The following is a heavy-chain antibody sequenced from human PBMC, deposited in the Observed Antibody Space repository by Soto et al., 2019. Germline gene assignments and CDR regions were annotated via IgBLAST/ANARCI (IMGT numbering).Heavy chain of an antibody. J-gene: IGHJ1*01. CDR1: GFTFDDYA. CDR2: ISWNSGSI. V-gene: IGHV3-9*01. CDR3: AKEAYSSGPEYLQH. Sequence: EVQLVESGGGLVQPGRSLRLSCAASGFTFDDYAMHWVRQAPGKGLEWVSGISWNSGSIGYADSVKGRFTISRDNAKNSLYLQMNSLRAEDTALYYCAKEAYSSGPEYLQHWGQGTLVTVSS. D-gene: IGHD6-19*01.